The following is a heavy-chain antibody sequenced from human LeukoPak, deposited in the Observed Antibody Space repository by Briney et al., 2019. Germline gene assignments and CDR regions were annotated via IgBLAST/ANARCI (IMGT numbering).Heavy chain of an antibody. J-gene: IGHJ4*02. D-gene: IGHD4-17*01. CDR2: IYWADDK. V-gene: IGHV2-5*02. Sequence: SGPTLVDPTQTLTLTCTCSGFSLSIRGVAVGWIRQPPGKALEWLALIYWADDKRYSPSLKSRLTITKDTSKNQVVLTITNMDPVDTATYYCAHIGGYGDYVIDFDYWGQGTLVTVSS. CDR3: AHIGGYGDYVIDFDY. CDR1: GFSLSIRGVA.